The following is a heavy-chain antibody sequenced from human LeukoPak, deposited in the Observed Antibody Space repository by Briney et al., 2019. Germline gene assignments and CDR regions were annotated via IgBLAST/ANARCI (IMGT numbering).Heavy chain of an antibody. CDR1: GFTFSSYN. D-gene: IGHD3-10*02. V-gene: IGHV3-48*04. CDR2: ITSSSSTI. CDR3: ARDRDFVHY. Sequence: GGSLRLSCAASGFTFSSYNMNWVRQAPGKGLEWVSYITSSSSTIYYADSVKGRFTISRDNAQNSLYLQMNSLRAEDTAVYYCARDRDFVHYWGQGTLVTVSS. J-gene: IGHJ4*02.